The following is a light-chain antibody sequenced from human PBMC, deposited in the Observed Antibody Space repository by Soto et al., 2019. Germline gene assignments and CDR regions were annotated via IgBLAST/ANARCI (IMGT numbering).Light chain of an antibody. J-gene: IGLJ1*01. Sequence: QSVLTQPPSASGSPGQSVTISCTGTSSDVGGYNYVAWFQQHPGKAPKLMIYAVTKRPSGVPDRFSGSKSGNTASLTVSGLQAEDEADYYCSSYAGSSTYVFGTGTKLTVL. CDR2: AVT. CDR3: SSYAGSSTYV. V-gene: IGLV2-8*01. CDR1: SSDVGGYNY.